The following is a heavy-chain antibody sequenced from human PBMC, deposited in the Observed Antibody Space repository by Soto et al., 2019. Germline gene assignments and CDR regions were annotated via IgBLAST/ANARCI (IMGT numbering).Heavy chain of an antibody. CDR3: ARERDSGSPGSFDY. CDR2: IYYSGST. D-gene: IGHD3-10*01. CDR1: GGSISSYY. V-gene: IGHV4-59*01. Sequence: PSETLSLTCTVSGGSISSYYWSWIRQPPGKGLEWIGYIYYSGSTNYNPSLKSRVTMTRDTSISTAYMELSRLRSDDTAVYYCARERDSGSPGSFDYWGQGTLVTVSS. J-gene: IGHJ4*02.